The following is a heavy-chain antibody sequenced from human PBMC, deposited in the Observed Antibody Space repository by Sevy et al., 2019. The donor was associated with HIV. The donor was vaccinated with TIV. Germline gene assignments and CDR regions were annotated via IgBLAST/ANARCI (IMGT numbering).Heavy chain of an antibody. CDR2: IYPGDSDT. CDR1: GYSFTSYW. D-gene: IGHD2-15*01. V-gene: IGHV5-51*01. CDR3: ARLSPFVVVVAATPGYAFDI. J-gene: IGHJ3*02. Sequence: GESLKISCKGSGYSFTSYWIGWVRQMPGKGLEWMGIIYPGDSDTRYSPSFQGQVTISADKSISTAYLQWGSLKASDTAMYYCARLSPFVVVVAATPGYAFDIWGQGTMVTVSS.